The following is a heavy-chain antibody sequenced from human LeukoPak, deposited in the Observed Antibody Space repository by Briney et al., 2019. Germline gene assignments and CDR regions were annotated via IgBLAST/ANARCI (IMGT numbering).Heavy chain of an antibody. CDR3: ARDLWGSSSWFDP. Sequence: PSQTLSLTCTVSGGSISSYYWSWIRQPPGKGLEWIGYIYYSGSTNYNPSLKSRVTISVDTSKNQFSLKLSSVTAADTAVYYCARDLWGSSSWFDPWGQGTLVTVSS. D-gene: IGHD6-6*01. V-gene: IGHV4-59*01. J-gene: IGHJ5*02. CDR1: GGSISSYY. CDR2: IYYSGST.